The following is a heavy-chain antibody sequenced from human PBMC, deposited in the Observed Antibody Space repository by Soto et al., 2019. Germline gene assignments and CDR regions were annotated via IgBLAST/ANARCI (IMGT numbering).Heavy chain of an antibody. CDR3: VKDRDSNSWPSRDV. CDR2: ISPNSGNI. D-gene: IGHD3-22*01. J-gene: IGHJ6*02. V-gene: IGHV1-18*01. CDR1: GYTFTRNG. Sequence: QVHLVQSGAEVKKPGASVNVSCKTSGYTFTRNGISWVRQAPGQGLEWMGWISPNSGNIKYAQKLQGRVIMTTDISTSTAYMELRSLRFDDTAVYYCVKDRDSNSWPSRDVWGPGTTVTVSS.